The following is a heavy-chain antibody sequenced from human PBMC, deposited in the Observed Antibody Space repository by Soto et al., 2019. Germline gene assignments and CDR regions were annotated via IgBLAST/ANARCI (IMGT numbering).Heavy chain of an antibody. CDR3: ARTHQYCSSTSCPLYNWFDP. CDR2: IIPIFGTA. J-gene: IGHJ5*02. V-gene: IGHV1-69*13. D-gene: IGHD2-2*01. Sequence: SVKVSCKASGGTFSSYAISWVRQAPGQGLEWMGGIIPIFGTANYAQKFQGRVTITADESTSTAYMELSSLRSEDTAVYYCARTHQYCSSTSCPLYNWFDPWGQGTLVTVSS. CDR1: GGTFSSYA.